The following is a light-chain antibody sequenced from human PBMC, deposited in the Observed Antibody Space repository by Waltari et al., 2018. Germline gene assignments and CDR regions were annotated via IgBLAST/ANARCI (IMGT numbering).Light chain of an antibody. CDR3: QHRSNWPLT. CDR1: QSVSSY. CDR2: GAS. J-gene: IGKJ4*01. V-gene: IGKV3-11*01. Sequence: EIVLTQSPATLSLSPGERATLSCTASQSVSSYLAWYQQKPGQAPRLLIYGASNRATGIPARFSGSGSGTDFTLTITSLEPEDFTVYYCQHRSNWPLTFGGGTKVEIK.